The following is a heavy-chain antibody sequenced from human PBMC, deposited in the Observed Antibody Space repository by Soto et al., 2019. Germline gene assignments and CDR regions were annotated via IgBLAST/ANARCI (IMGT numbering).Heavy chain of an antibody. CDR2: INAGNGNT. CDR1: GYTFTSYA. J-gene: IGHJ5*02. V-gene: IGHV1-3*01. CDR3: ARVEVDIVVVPAATSLGFDP. Sequence: ASVKVSCKASGYTFTSYAMNWGRQAPGQRIEWMGWINAGNGNTKYSQKFQGRVTMTRDTTASTAYMELSSLRSEETSVYYCARVEVDIVVVPAATSLGFDPWGQGTLVTVSS. D-gene: IGHD2-2*03.